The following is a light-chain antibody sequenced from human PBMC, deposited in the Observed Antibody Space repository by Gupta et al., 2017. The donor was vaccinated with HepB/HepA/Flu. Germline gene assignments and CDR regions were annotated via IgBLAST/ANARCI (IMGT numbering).Light chain of an antibody. V-gene: IGKV3-20*01. CDR2: GAS. Sequence: EIVLTQSPGTLSLSPGERVTRSCRASQSVSSSYLAWYQQKPGQAPRLLISGASTRATGIPDRFSSSGYVTEFTLTISRLEPKDFAVNYCRQDCSSFGTFGQGTXVEIK. J-gene: IGKJ1*01. CDR1: QSVSSSY. CDR3: RQDCSSFGT.